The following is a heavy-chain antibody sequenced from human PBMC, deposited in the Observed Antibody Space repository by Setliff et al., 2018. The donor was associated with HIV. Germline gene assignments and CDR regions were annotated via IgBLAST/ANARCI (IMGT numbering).Heavy chain of an antibody. J-gene: IGHJ4*02. V-gene: IGHV4-34*01. CDR1: GGPFSGYY. Sequence: SETLSLTCAVYGGPFSGYYWSWIRQPPGKGLEWIGEINHSGSTNYNPSRQSRVTISVDTSKNQFSLKLSSVTAADTAVYYCARGRVGAARCYFDYWGQGTLVTVSS. CDR3: ARGRVGAARCYFDY. D-gene: IGHD6-6*01. CDR2: INHSGST.